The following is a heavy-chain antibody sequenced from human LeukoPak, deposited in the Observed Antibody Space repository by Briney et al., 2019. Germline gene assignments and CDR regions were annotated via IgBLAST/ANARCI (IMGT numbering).Heavy chain of an antibody. Sequence: GGSLRLSCAGSGFTFSGYSLNWVRQAPGKGLEWVSSITSSGSSMYYADSVKGRFTISRDNSKNTLYLQMNSLRAEDTAVYYCARDPYYYDSSGYYDYWGQGTLVTVSS. CDR2: ITSSGSSM. V-gene: IGHV3-21*01. J-gene: IGHJ4*02. D-gene: IGHD3-22*01. CDR1: GFTFSGYS. CDR3: ARDPYYYDSSGYYDY.